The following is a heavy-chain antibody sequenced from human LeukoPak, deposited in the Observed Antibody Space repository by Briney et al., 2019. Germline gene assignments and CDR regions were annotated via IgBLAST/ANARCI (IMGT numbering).Heavy chain of an antibody. D-gene: IGHD3-9*01. J-gene: IGHJ4*02. CDR1: GFTFRTFA. Sequence: GTSLRLSCAASGFTFRTFAMHWVRQAPGKGLEWVALISYDGSEKYYADSVEGRFTISRDSSKNTLYLQLNSLRPEDTAVYYCAKEGTYSEVLTGYSYVENWGQGTLVTVSS. CDR2: ISYDGSEK. V-gene: IGHV3-30*18. CDR3: AKEGTYSEVLTGYSYVEN.